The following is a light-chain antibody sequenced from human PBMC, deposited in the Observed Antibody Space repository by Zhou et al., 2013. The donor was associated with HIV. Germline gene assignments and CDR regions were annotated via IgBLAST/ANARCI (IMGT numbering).Light chain of an antibody. V-gene: IGKV1-27*01. J-gene: IGKJ3*01. CDR3: QQFNSYPFT. Sequence: IQLTQSPSSLSASVGDRVTIACRASQGIGDFLAWYQQKPGNVPNVLIYASSTLHSGVSSRFSGSGSGTDFTLTISSLQPEDFATYYCQQFNSYPFTFGPGTKVDIK. CDR2: ASS. CDR1: QGIGDF.